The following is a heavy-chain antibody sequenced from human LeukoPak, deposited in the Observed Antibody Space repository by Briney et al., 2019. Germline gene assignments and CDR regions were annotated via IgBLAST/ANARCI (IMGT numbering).Heavy chain of an antibody. CDR1: GGSISSSSYY. CDR3: AIRATDYYDSSGFDY. Sequence: KPSETLSLTCTVSGGSISSSSYYWGWIRQPPGKGLEWIGSIYYSGSTYYNPSLKSRVTISVDTSKNQFSLKLSSVTAADTAVYYCAIRATDYYDSSGFDYWGQGTPVTVSS. J-gene: IGHJ4*02. V-gene: IGHV4-39*01. CDR2: IYYSGST. D-gene: IGHD3-22*01.